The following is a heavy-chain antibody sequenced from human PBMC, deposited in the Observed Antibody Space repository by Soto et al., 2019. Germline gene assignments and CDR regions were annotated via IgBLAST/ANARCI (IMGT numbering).Heavy chain of an antibody. CDR2: RYWDDDK. Sequence: QITLNESGPTVVRPTETLTLTCRFSGFSLTTSGVGVGWIRQSPGKAPEWLALRYWDDDKRYSASLKSRLTITKDTSKNPVVLTVSDLDPTDTATYYCAHRVLRTVFGLVTTTAIYFAFWGQGTPVAVSS. CDR3: AHRVLRTVFGLVTTTAIYFAF. V-gene: IGHV2-5*02. D-gene: IGHD3-3*01. J-gene: IGHJ4*02. CDR1: GFSLTTSGVG.